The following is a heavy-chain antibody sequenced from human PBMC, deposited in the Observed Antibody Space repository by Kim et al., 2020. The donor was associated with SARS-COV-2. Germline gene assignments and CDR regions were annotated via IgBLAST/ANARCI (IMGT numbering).Heavy chain of an antibody. CDR3: AKSSGASADFDY. Sequence: YSAASVKGRFTNSRDNSKNTLYLQMNSLRAADTAVYYCAKSSGASADFDYWGQGTLVTVSS. D-gene: IGHD6-19*01. V-gene: IGHV3-23*03. J-gene: IGHJ4*02.